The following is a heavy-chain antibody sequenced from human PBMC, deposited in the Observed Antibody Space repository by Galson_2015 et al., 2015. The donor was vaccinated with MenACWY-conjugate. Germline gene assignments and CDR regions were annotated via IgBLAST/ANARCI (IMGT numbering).Heavy chain of an antibody. CDR3: ARDWHCPSGGCYNCFDP. V-gene: IGHV1-18*01. Sequence: SVKVSCKASGYTFSTYGVSWVRQAPGQGLEWMAWIGTNHGDRNYGDTNYAQKFRGRVTVTADTSTSTAYMELRSLRSDDTAVYYCARDWHCPSGGCYNCFDPWGQGTLVIVSS. CDR1: GYTFSTYG. D-gene: IGHD2-15*01. CDR2: IGTNHGDR. J-gene: IGHJ5*02.